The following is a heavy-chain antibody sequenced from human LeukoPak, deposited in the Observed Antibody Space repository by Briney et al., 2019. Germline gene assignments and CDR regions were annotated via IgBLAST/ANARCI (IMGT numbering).Heavy chain of an antibody. D-gene: IGHD3-22*01. J-gene: IGHJ4*02. CDR1: GFTVSGTY. CDR3: ARDLSGRDSSGYYRSFDC. CDR2: ISSSSNFI. Sequence: PGGSLRLSCAASGFTVSGTYMSWVRQAPGKGLEWVSSISSSSNFIFYADSMKGRFTISRDNAKNSLFLQMNSLRADDTAVYYCARDLSGRDSSGYYRSFDCWGQGTLVTVSS. V-gene: IGHV3-21*01.